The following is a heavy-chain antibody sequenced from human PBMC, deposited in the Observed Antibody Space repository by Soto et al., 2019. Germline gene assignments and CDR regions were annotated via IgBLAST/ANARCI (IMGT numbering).Heavy chain of an antibody. CDR1: GFTFSSYG. CDR2: IWYDGSNK. V-gene: IGHV3-33*01. CDR3: ARGYGSESYIFDY. D-gene: IGHD3-10*01. Sequence: QVQLVESGGGVVQPGRSPRLSCAASGFTFSSYGMHWVRQAPGKGLEWVGVIWYDGSNKYYADSVKGRFTISRDNSKNTLYLQMNSLRAEDTAEYYCARGYGSESYIFDYWGQGTLVTVSS. J-gene: IGHJ4*02.